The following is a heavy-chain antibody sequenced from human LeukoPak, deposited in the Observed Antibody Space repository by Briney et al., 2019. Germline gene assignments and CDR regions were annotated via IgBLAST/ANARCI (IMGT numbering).Heavy chain of an antibody. Sequence: GESLRLSCAASRFTFSRYWIHWVRQAPGKELEWASRINPDGSTTTHADSVKGRFTISRDNAKNTLYLQMNSLRAEDTAMYYCARVLSGSWDWFDPWGQGTLVTVSS. D-gene: IGHD3-22*01. V-gene: IGHV3-74*01. CDR3: ARVLSGSWDWFDP. CDR2: INPDGSTT. J-gene: IGHJ5*02. CDR1: RFTFSRYW.